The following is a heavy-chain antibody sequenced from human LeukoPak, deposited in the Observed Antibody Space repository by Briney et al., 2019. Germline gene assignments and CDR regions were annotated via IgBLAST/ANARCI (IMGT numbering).Heavy chain of an antibody. CDR3: ARDISTPGGL. Sequence: SETLSLTCTVSGGSISCYYWNWIRQPPGKGLEWIGYIYYSGSTNYNPSLKSRVTISVDTSKNQFSLRLSSVTAEDTAVYYCARDISTPGGLWGQGTLVTVSS. V-gene: IGHV4-59*01. CDR2: IYYSGST. CDR1: GGSISCYY. J-gene: IGHJ4*02. D-gene: IGHD3-3*02.